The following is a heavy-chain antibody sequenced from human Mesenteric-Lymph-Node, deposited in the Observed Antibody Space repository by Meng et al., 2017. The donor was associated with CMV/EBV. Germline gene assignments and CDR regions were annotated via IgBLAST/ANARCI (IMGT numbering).Heavy chain of an antibody. J-gene: IGHJ4*02. D-gene: IGHD3-3*01. V-gene: IGHV3-9*01. CDR2: ISWNSGSI. CDR1: GFTFDAYA. Sequence: GGSLRLSRAVSGFTFDAYAMHWVRQAPGKGLEWVSGISWNSGSIGYADSVKGRFTISRDNAKNSLYLQMNSLRAEDTALYYCAKDINDFWSGYYKDWGQGTLVTVSS. CDR3: AKDINDFWSGYYKD.